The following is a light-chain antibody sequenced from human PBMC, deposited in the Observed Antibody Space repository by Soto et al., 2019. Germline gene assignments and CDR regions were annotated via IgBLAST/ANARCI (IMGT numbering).Light chain of an antibody. V-gene: IGKV3-15*01. Sequence: EIVLTQSPATLSFSPGERPTLSCRASQSFSSNLAWYQHKPGQAPRLLIYGASTTATDVPPRFSGSGSGTEFTLTISNLQSEDFAVYYCQQYNDWPRTFGQGTRLEIK. CDR3: QQYNDWPRT. CDR2: GAS. J-gene: IGKJ5*01. CDR1: QSFSSN.